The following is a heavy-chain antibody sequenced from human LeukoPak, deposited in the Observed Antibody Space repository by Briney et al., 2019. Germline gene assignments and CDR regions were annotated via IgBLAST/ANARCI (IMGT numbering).Heavy chain of an antibody. CDR2: INPNSGGT. V-gene: IGHV1-2*02. CDR3: ARAHCSSTSCYWVNWFDP. CDR1: GYTFTSYG. J-gene: IGHJ5*02. D-gene: IGHD2-2*01. Sequence: GASVKVSCKASGYTFTSYGISWVRQAPGQGLEWMGWINPNSGGTNYAQKFQGGVTMTRDTSISTAYMELSRLRSDDTAVYYCARAHCSSTSCYWVNWFDPWGQGTLVTVSS.